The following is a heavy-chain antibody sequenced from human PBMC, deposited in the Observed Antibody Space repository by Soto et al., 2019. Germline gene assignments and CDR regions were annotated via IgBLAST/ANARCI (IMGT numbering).Heavy chain of an antibody. CDR2: ISHKSSAI. CDR1: GFTFINYA. Sequence: EVQLVESGGGLVQPGGSLRLSCAASGFTFINYAMNWVRQAPGKGLEWVSYISHKSSAIYHADSVKGRFTISRDNATNSLSLQMNSLRDEDTAVYYCARDPYSSTKVNIMDYWGQGTLVTVSS. V-gene: IGHV3-48*02. D-gene: IGHD4-17*01. J-gene: IGHJ4*02. CDR3: ARDPYSSTKVNIMDY.